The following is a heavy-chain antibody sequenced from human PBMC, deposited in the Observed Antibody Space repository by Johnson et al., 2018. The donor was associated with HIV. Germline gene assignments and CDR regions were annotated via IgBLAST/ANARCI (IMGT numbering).Heavy chain of an antibody. CDR3: AKVYCGGDCSFGGAAFNI. J-gene: IGHJ3*02. CDR2: IYSGGTT. Sequence: MQLVQSGGGLVQPGGSLRLSCAASGFTVSSNYMSWVRQAPGKGLEWVSVIYSGGTTFYADSVKGRFTISSDNSKNTLYLQMNSLRAEDTAVYYCAKVYCGGDCSFGGAAFNIWGQGTMVTVSS. D-gene: IGHD2-21*02. CDR1: GFTVSSNY. V-gene: IGHV3-66*02.